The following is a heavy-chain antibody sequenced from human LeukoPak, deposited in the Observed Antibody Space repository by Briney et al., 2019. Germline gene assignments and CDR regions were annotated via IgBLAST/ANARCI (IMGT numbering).Heavy chain of an antibody. CDR3: ARGSKSYGDYIRSRIHYFDY. J-gene: IGHJ4*02. CDR2: ISYDGSNK. V-gene: IGHV3-30*04. Sequence: GGSLRLSCAASGFTFSSYAMHWVRQPPGKGLEWVAVISYDGSNKYNADSVKGRFTISRDNSKNTLYLQMNSLRAEDTAVYYCARGSKSYGDYIRSRIHYFDYWGQGTLVTVSS. CDR1: GFTFSSYA. D-gene: IGHD4-17*01.